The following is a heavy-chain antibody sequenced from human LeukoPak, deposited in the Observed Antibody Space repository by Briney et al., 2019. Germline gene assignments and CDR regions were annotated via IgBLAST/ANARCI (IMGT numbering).Heavy chain of an antibody. Sequence: ASVKLSCKASGYTFTDYYLHWVRQAPGHGLEWMGWIHPNSGGTNYAQKFQGRVAMTRDTSISTAYMELSSLRSDDTAVYYCARLAAVPGWGQGTLVTVSS. CDR3: ARLAAVPG. V-gene: IGHV1-2*02. D-gene: IGHD6-19*01. CDR1: GYTFTDYY. J-gene: IGHJ1*01. CDR2: IHPNSGGT.